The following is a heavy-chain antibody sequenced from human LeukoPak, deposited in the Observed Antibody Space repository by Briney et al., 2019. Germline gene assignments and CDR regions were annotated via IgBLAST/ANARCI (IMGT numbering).Heavy chain of an antibody. CDR3: ARENYYRSGSPFDY. D-gene: IGHD3-10*01. Sequence: SETLSLTCTVSGGSISSFYWTWIRQAPGKGLEWIGYNSDMGNSNYSPSLKSRVTISVDTSKDQFSLKVTSVTAADTAVYYCARENYYRSGSPFDYWGQGILVTVSS. V-gene: IGHV4-59*01. J-gene: IGHJ4*02. CDR2: NSDMGNS. CDR1: GGSISSFY.